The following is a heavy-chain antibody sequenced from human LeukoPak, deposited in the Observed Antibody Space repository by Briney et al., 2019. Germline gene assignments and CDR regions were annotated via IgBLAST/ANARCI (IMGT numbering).Heavy chain of an antibody. CDR2: IYYSGST. D-gene: IGHD3-22*01. V-gene: IGHV4-39*07. J-gene: IGHJ4*02. CDR1: GGSISSSSYY. CDR3: DSGYYDSSGYFPVDY. Sequence: PSETLSLTCTVSGGSISSSSYYWGWIRQPPGKGLEWIGSIYYSGSTYYNPSLKSRVTISVDTSKNQFSLKLSSVTAADTAVYYCDSGYYDSSGYFPVDYWGQGTLVTVSS.